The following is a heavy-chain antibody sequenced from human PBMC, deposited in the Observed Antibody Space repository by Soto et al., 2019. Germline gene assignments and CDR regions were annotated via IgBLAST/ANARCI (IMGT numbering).Heavy chain of an antibody. Sequence: GGAMRLSCVASGFAFSNYSMNWVRQAPGKGLEWVSYIRSSGSPTYYAGSVKGRFTISRDNAKKSLYLQMNSLRAEDTAVYFCARMTSSLSPGRWGQGTLVTVSS. J-gene: IGHJ4*02. D-gene: IGHD2-2*01. CDR1: GFAFSNYS. CDR3: ARMTSSLSPGR. CDR2: IRSSGSPT. V-gene: IGHV3-48*01.